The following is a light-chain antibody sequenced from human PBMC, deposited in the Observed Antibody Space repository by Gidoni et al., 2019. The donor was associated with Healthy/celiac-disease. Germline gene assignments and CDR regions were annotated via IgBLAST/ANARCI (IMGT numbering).Light chain of an antibody. CDR3: AAWDDSLNGFVV. Sequence: QSVLTQPPSAFGTPGQRVTISCSGSSSNIGSHTVNWYHQLPGTAPKLLIYSNNQRPSGVPDRFSGSKSGTSASLAISGLQSEDEADYYCAAWDDSLNGFVVFGGGTKLTVL. V-gene: IGLV1-44*01. CDR2: SNN. J-gene: IGLJ2*01. CDR1: SSNIGSHT.